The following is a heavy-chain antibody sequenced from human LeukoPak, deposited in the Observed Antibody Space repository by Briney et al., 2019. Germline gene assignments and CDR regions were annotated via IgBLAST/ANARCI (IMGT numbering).Heavy chain of an antibody. CDR1: GYTFTGYY. CDR3: ARASLSLSGRGGAFDI. D-gene: IGHD3-10*01. CDR2: INPNSGGT. V-gene: IGHV1-2*02. Sequence: ASVKVSRKASGYTFTGYYMHWVRQAPGQGLEWMGWINPNSGGTNYAQKFQGRVTMTRDTSISTAYMELSRLRSDDTAVYYCARASLSLSGRGGAFDIWGQGTMVTVSS. J-gene: IGHJ3*02.